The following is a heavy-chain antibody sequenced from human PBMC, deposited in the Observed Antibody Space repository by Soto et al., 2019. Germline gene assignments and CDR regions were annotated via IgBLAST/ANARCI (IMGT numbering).Heavy chain of an antibody. CDR3: AKLGGYDGMDY. Sequence: SCAASGFTFSSYAMSCVRQAPGKGLEWVSAISGSGGSTYYADSVKGRFTISRDNSKNTLYLQMNSLRAEDTAVYYCAKLGGYDGMDYWGQGTLVTVSS. V-gene: IGHV3-23*01. D-gene: IGHD5-12*01. CDR2: ISGSGGST. J-gene: IGHJ4*02. CDR1: GFTFSSYA.